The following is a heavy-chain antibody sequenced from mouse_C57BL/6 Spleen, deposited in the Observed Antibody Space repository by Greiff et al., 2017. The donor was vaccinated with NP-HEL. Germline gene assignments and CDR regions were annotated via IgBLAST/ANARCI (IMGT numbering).Heavy chain of an antibody. CDR3: ARDISIDRRWYFDV. D-gene: IGHD2-14*01. CDR1: GFTFSSYA. CDR2: ISDGGSYT. Sequence: EVQLVESGGGLVKPGGSLKLSCAASGFTFSSYAMSWVRQTPEKRLEWVATISDGGSYTYYPDNAKNNLYLQMSHLKSEDTAMYYCARDISIDRRWYFDVWGTGTTVTVSS. V-gene: IGHV5-4*01. J-gene: IGHJ1*03.